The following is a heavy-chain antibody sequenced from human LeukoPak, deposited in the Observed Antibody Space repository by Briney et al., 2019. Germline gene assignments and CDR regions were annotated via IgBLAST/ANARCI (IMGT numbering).Heavy chain of an antibody. V-gene: IGHV4-34*01. CDR1: GGSFSGYY. CDR3: AGGEQPGVFDY. Sequence: PSETLSLTCAVYGGSFSGYYWSWIRQPPGKGLEWIGEINHSGSTNYNPSLKSRVTISVDTSKNQFSLKLSSVTAADTAVYYCAGGEQPGVFDYWGQGTLVTVSS. D-gene: IGHD6-13*01. CDR2: INHSGST. J-gene: IGHJ4*02.